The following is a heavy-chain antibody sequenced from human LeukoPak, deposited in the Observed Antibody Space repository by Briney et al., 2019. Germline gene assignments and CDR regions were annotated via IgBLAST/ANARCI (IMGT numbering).Heavy chain of an antibody. J-gene: IGHJ4*02. V-gene: IGHV4-59*08. CDR3: ARQTGSGLFILP. CDR2: IYYSGST. Sequence: SETLSLTCTVSGGSISSFYWSWIRQPPGKGLEWIGYIYYSGSTNYNPSLKSRVTISIDTSKNQFSLRLTSVTAADTAVYYCARQTGSGLFILPGGQGTLVTVSS. D-gene: IGHD3/OR15-3a*01. CDR1: GGSISSFY.